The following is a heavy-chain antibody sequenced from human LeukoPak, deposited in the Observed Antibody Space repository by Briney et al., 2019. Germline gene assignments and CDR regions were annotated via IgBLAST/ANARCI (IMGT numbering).Heavy chain of an antibody. V-gene: IGHV4-59*08. CDR3: VRRFDTSGWVDY. CDR2: IYYSGST. D-gene: IGHD6-19*01. Sequence: SETLSLTCTVSGGSISSYYWSWIRQPPGKGLEWIGYIYYSGSTNYNPSLKSRVTISIDTSKNQFSLKLSSVTAADTAVYYCVRRFDTSGWVDYWGQGTLVTVSS. J-gene: IGHJ4*02. CDR1: GGSISSYY.